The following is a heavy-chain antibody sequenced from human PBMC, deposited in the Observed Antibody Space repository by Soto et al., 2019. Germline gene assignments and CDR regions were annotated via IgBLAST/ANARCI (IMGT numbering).Heavy chain of an antibody. CDR3: AKTPPSYCGGDCYVDY. D-gene: IGHD2-21*02. CDR1: GFTFSSYS. J-gene: IGHJ4*02. V-gene: IGHV3-21*04. CDR2: ISSSSSYI. Sequence: PGGSLRLSCAASGFTFSSYSMNWVRQAPGKGPEWVSSISSSSSYIYYADSVKGRFTISRDNSKNTLYLQMNSLRAEDTAVYYCAKTPPSYCGGDCYVDYWGQGTLVTVSS.